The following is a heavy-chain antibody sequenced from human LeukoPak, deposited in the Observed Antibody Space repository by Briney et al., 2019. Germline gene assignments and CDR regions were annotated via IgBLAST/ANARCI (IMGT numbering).Heavy chain of an antibody. D-gene: IGHD3-9*01. CDR1: GFTFSSYA. Sequence: PGRSLRLSCAASGFTFSSYAMHWVRQAPGKGLEWVAVISYDGSNKYYADSVKGRFTISRDNSRNTLHLQMNSLRAEDTALYSCAKASLRYFDWFSDYRGQGTLVTVSS. V-gene: IGHV3-30*18. CDR3: AKASLRYFDWFSDY. J-gene: IGHJ4*02. CDR2: ISYDGSNK.